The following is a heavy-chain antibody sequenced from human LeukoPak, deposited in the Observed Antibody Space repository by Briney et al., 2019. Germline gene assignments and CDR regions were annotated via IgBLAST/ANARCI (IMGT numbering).Heavy chain of an antibody. CDR3: ARRDNTMVRGVIDY. CDR2: IYYSGST. V-gene: IGHV4-39*07. J-gene: IGHJ4*02. D-gene: IGHD3-10*01. CDR1: GGSISSSSYY. Sequence: PSETLSLTCTVSGGSISSSSYYWGWIRQPPGKGLEWIGSIYYSGSTYYNPSLKSRVTTSVDTSKNQFSLKLSSVTAADTAVYYCARRDNTMVRGVIDYWGQGTLVTVSS.